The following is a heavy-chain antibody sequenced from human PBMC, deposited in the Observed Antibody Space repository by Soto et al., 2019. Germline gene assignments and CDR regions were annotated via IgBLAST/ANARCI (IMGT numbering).Heavy chain of an antibody. D-gene: IGHD2-2*02. CDR2: ISYDGSDK. CDR1: GFTFNTYG. CDR3: AKSPNFYCSSPNCYKFYFDF. J-gene: IGHJ4*02. V-gene: IGHV3-30*18. Sequence: GGSLRLSCAASGFTFNTYGMHWVRQAPGKGLEWVAVISYDGSDKYYADSVKGRFIISRDNSKNTLYLQMNSLRAEDTAIYYCAKSPNFYCSSPNCYKFYFDFWGQGALVTVSS.